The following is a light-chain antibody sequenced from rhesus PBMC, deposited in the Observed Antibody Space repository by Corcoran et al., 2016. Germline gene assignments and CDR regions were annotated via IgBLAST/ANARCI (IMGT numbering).Light chain of an antibody. CDR1: ESVGSY. CDR2: SAY. V-gene: IGKV3-40*03. J-gene: IGKJ1*01. Sequence: EIVMTQSPATLSLSPGETATLSCRASESVGSYLPWYQPQPGQAPKLLVHSAYFRATGIPDRFRGRGARTEFTLTISSLEPEDVGVYHCQQYNDLLWTFGQGTKVEIK. CDR3: QQYNDLLWT.